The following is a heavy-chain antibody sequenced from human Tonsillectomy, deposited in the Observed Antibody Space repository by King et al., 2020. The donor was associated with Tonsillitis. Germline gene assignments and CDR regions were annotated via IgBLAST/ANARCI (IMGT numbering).Heavy chain of an antibody. CDR3: ARGHIAVVGTGFDY. D-gene: IGHD6-19*01. CDR2: ISPHNGNT. Sequence: QLVQSGAEVKKPGASVKVSCKASGYTLTSYGIGWVRQAPGQGLEWMGWISPHNGNTNYAQNLQGRVTMTTDTSTSTVYMELRSLTSDDTAVYYCARGHIAVVGTGFDYWGQGTLVTVSS. J-gene: IGHJ4*02. V-gene: IGHV1-18*04. CDR1: GYTLTSYG.